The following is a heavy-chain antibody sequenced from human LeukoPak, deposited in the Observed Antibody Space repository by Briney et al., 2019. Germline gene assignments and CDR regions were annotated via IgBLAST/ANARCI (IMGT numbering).Heavy chain of an antibody. CDR3: TPVVGDVVFTNAY. J-gene: IGHJ4*02. Sequence: GGSLKLSCAASGFSFSGSAMHWVRQASGKGLEWVGRIGSKPHNYATAYAASVKGRFTLTRDDSENTAFLQINSLRTEDTAVYYCTPVVGDVVFTNAYWGQGTLVTVSS. CDR1: GFSFSGSA. CDR2: IGSKPHNYAT. V-gene: IGHV3-73*01. D-gene: IGHD2-21*01.